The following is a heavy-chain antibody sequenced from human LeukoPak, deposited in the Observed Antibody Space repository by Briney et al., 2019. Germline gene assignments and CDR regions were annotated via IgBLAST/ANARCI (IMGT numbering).Heavy chain of an antibody. CDR2: INHSGGT. D-gene: IGHD6-13*01. CDR3: ARAGAAAGDY. J-gene: IGHJ4*02. V-gene: IGHV4-34*01. Sequence: PSETLSLTCAVYGGSFSGYYWSWIRQPPGKGLEWIGEINHSGGTNYNPSLKSRVTISVDTSKNQFSLKLSSVTAADTAVYYCARAGAAAGDYWGQGTLVTVSS. CDR1: GGSFSGYY.